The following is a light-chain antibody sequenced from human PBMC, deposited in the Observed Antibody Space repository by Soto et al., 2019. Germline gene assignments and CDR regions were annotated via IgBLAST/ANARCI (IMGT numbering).Light chain of an antibody. V-gene: IGLV2-8*01. CDR2: EVT. Sequence: QLVLTQPPSASGSPGQSVTISCTGTSSDVGGYNFVSWYQQHPGKAPKLMIYEVTKRPSGVPDRFSGSKSGNTASLTVSGLLAEDEADYYCASYAGSNKVFGTGTKLTVL. CDR1: SSDVGGYNF. CDR3: ASYAGSNKV. J-gene: IGLJ1*01.